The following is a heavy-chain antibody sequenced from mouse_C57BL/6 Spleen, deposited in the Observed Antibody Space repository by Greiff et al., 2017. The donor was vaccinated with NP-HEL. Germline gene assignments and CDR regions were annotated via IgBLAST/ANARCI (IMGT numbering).Heavy chain of an antibody. CDR3: AREGRDYFDY. CDR1: GYTFSSYG. J-gene: IGHJ2*01. Sequence: EVQLMESGGDLVKPGGSLKLSCAASGYTFSSYGMSWVRQTPDKRLEWVATISSGGSYTYYPDSVKGRFTISRDNAKNTLYLQMGSLKSEDTAMYCCAREGRDYFDYWGQGTTLTVSS. V-gene: IGHV5-6*01. D-gene: IGHD3-3*01. CDR2: ISSGGSYT.